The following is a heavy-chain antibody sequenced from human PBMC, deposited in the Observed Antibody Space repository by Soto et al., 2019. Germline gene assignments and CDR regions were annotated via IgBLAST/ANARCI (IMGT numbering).Heavy chain of an antibody. Sequence: QVQLVQSGAEVREPGASVKVSCKASGYSFTSLDITWVRQTTGHGLEWMGWMQPSSGRTGYAQKFQGRVTMTRDTSINTAYMELSSLTSDDTAFYYCARGVTAGVDYWGQGTLVTVS. D-gene: IGHD1-26*01. CDR3: ARGVTAGVDY. J-gene: IGHJ4*02. CDR2: MQPSSGRT. V-gene: IGHV1-8*01. CDR1: GYSFTSLD.